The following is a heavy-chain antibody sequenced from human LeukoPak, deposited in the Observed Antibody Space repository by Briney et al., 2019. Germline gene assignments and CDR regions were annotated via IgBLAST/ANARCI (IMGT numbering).Heavy chain of an antibody. V-gene: IGHV4-39*07. CDR2: FYYRGST. CDR1: GGSVNTNPNY. D-gene: IGHD4-17*01. Sequence: SKTLSLTCTVSGGSVNTNPNYWGWVRQPPGKGLEWIGCFYYRGSTYYNPSLKSRVTISVDTSKNQFSLKLSSVTAADTAVYYCARMTTVTTGIDYWGQGTLVTVSS. CDR3: ARMTTVTTGIDY. J-gene: IGHJ4*02.